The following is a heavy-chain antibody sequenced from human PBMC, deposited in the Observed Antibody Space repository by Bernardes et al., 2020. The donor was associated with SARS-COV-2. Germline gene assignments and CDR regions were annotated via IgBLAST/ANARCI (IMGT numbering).Heavy chain of an antibody. V-gene: IGHV3-11*05. J-gene: IGHJ4*02. D-gene: IGHD2-2*02. CDR3: ARVRCSSTSCYTFFDY. CDR1: GFTFSDYY. CDR2: ISSSSSYT. Sequence: GGSLRLSCAASGFTFSDYYMSWIRQAPGKGLEWVSYISSSSSYTNYADSVKGRFTISRDNAKNSLYLQMNSLRAEDTAVYYCARVRCSSTSCYTFFDYWGQGTLVTVSS.